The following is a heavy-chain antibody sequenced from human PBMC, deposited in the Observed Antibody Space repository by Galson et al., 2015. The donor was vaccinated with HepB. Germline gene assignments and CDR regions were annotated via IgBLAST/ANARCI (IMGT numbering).Heavy chain of an antibody. J-gene: IGHJ4*02. Sequence: SLRLSCAASGFTFSNYGMHWVRQAPGKGLEWVAVISYDGTNKYYVDSVKGRFTISRDNSKNTLYLQMNSLRAEDTAVYYCANLRSGSYYKARYGATRYYFDNWGQGTLVTVSS. V-gene: IGHV3-30*18. CDR2: ISYDGTNK. CDR3: ANLRSGSYYKARYGATRYYFDN. CDR1: GFTFSNYG. D-gene: IGHD3-10*01.